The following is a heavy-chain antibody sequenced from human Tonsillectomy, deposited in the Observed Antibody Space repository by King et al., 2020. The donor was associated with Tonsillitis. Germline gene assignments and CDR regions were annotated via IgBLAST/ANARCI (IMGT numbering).Heavy chain of an antibody. V-gene: IGHV4-4*07. CDR2: IYTSGST. D-gene: IGHD1-26*01. Sequence: QLQESGPGLVKPSETLSLTCTVSGGSISSYYWSWIRQLAGKGLEWMGRIYTSGSTNYTPFLKSRVTMSVDTSKNQFSLKPSSVTAADTAVYYCARDLVEREGRSFDPWGQGTLVTVSS. CDR1: GGSISSYY. J-gene: IGHJ5*02. CDR3: ARDLVEREGRSFDP.